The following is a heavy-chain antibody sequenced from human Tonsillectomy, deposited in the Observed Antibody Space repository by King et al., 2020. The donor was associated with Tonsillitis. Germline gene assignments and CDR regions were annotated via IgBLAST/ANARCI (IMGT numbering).Heavy chain of an antibody. CDR2: IYYSGST. D-gene: IGHD3-16*01. J-gene: IGHJ5*02. Sequence: QLQESGPGLVKPSQTLSLTCTVSGGSISSGDYYWSWIRQPPGKGLEWIGYIYYSGSTYYNPSLKSRVTISVDTSKNQFSLKLSSVTAADTAVYYCARVGGLITFGGVTWGQGTLVTVSS. CDR3: ARVGGLITFGGVT. V-gene: IGHV4-30-4*01. CDR1: GGSISSGDYY.